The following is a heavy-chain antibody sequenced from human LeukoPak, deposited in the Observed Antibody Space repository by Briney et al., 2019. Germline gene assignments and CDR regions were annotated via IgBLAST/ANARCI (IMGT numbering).Heavy chain of an antibody. CDR3: ASVVDTAMALPLW. J-gene: IGHJ4*02. V-gene: IGHV4-39*01. CDR1: GGSISSSSYY. Sequence: TSETLSLTCTVSGGSISSSSYYWGWIRQPPGKGLEWIGSIYYSGSTYYNPSLKSRVTISVDTSKNQFSLKLSSVTAADTAVYYCASVVDTAMALPLWWGQGTLVTVSS. D-gene: IGHD5-18*01. CDR2: IYYSGST.